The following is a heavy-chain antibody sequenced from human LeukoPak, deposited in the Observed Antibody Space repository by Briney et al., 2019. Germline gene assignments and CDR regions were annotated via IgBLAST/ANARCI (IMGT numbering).Heavy chain of an antibody. J-gene: IGHJ6*03. V-gene: IGHV3-30*02. CDR1: GFTFRNFG. CDR2: MRYDGREK. D-gene: IGHD3-16*01. CDR3: AKRFDYYYMAV. Sequence: PVGSPRLSCTAPGFTFRNFGAHWVRHPPGKGLEWVSFMRYDGREKSYADSVKGRVTISRDISRTTLFLHINSVRLENTAPYNSAKRFDYYYMAVWGKGTTVSVSS.